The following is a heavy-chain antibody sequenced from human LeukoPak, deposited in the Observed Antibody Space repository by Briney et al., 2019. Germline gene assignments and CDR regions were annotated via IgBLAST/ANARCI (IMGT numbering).Heavy chain of an antibody. V-gene: IGHV4-39*01. J-gene: IGHJ4*02. CDR1: GGSISSSSYY. CDR3: ARYSSSWYYFDY. CDR2: IYYSGST. D-gene: IGHD6-13*01. Sequence: SETLSLTCTVSGGSISSSSYYWGWIRQPPGKGLEWIGSIYYSGSTYYNPSLKSRVTISVDTSKNQFSLKLSSVTAADTAVYYCARYSSSWYYFDYWGQGTLVTVSS.